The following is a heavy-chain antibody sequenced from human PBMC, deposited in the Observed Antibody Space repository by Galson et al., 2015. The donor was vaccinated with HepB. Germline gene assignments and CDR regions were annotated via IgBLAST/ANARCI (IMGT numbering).Heavy chain of an antibody. CDR2: ISYDGSNK. V-gene: IGHV3-30-3*01. J-gene: IGHJ6*03. CDR1: GFTFSSYA. D-gene: IGHD2-15*01. CDR3: ARAAATGVRYMDV. Sequence: SLRLSCAASGFTFSSYAMHWVRQAPGKGLEWVAVISYDGSNKYYADSVKGRFTISRDNSKNTLYLQMNSLRAEDTAVYYCARAAATGVRYMDVWGKGTTVTVSS.